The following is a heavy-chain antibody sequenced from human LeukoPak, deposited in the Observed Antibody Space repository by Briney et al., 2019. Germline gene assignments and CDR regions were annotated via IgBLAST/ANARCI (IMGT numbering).Heavy chain of an antibody. CDR2: IYSTTTYI. Sequence: GGSLRLSCAASGFTFSSFSMNWVRQAPGKGLGWVSSIYSTTTYIYYADSVKGRFTVSRDNAENSLYLQMNSLRAEDTAVYYCARDQFIHAFDIWGQGTMVTVSS. CDR3: ARDQFIHAFDI. CDR1: GFTFSSFS. J-gene: IGHJ3*02. V-gene: IGHV3-21*01. D-gene: IGHD5-24*01.